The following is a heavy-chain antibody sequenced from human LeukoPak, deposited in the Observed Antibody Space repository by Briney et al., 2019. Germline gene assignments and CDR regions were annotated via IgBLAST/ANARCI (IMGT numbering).Heavy chain of an antibody. Sequence: ASETLSLTCAVYGGSFSGYYWRWIRQPPGKGLEWIGEINHSGSTNYDPSLKSRVTISVDTSKNQFSLKLSSVTAADTAVYYCARLPHYYDSSGRQSRRGYWGQGTLVTVSS. D-gene: IGHD3-22*01. J-gene: IGHJ4*02. CDR3: ARLPHYYDSSGRQSRRGY. V-gene: IGHV4-34*01. CDR1: GGSFSGYY. CDR2: INHSGST.